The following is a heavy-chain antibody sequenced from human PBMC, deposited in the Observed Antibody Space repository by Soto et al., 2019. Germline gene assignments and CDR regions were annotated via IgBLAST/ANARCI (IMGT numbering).Heavy chain of an antibody. CDR3: ARQVGPKYCFVNVCGKDV. CDR1: GYSFTSYW. V-gene: IGHV5-10-1*01. CDR2: IDPSDSYT. J-gene: IGHJ6*02. Sequence: GESLKISCKGSGYSFTSYWISWVRQMPGKGLEWMGRIDPSDSYTNYSPSFQGHVTISADKSISTAYLQWSSLKASDPAMYFCARQVGPKYCFVNVCGKDVWGEGTPVTV. D-gene: IGHD2-15*01.